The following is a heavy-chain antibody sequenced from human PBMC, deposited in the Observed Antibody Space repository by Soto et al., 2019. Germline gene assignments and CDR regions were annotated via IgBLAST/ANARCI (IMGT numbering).Heavy chain of an antibody. V-gene: IGHV3-21*01. J-gene: IGHJ4*02. CDR1: GFTFSSYS. D-gene: IGHD6-19*01. CDR3: ARDDGARLVGQYFDY. CDR2: ISSSSSYI. Sequence: GGSLRLSCAASGFTFSSYSMNWVRQAPGKGLEWVSSISSSSSYIYYADSVKGRFTISRDNAKNSLYLQMNSLRAEDTAVYYCARDDGARLVGQYFDYWGQGTLVTVSS.